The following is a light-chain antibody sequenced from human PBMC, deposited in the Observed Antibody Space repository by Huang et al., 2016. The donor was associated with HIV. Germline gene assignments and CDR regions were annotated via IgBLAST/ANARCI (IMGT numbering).Light chain of an antibody. V-gene: IGKV3-15*01. CDR2: GAY. J-gene: IGKJ1*01. CDR1: QTVSSN. CDR3: QQYGNWPPWT. Sequence: EIVMTQSPAILAVSPGERATLSCRASQTVSSNLAWYQQKPGQAPSLLIYGAYTRATGIPARFSGGESGTEFTLTISSLQSEDFALYYCQQYGNWPPWTFGQGTKVEIK.